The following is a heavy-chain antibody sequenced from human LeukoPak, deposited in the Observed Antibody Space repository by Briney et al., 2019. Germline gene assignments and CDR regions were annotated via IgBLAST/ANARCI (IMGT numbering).Heavy chain of an antibody. V-gene: IGHV3-7*01. Sequence: GGSLRLSCAASGFTFFNYWMSWVRQAPGKGLEWVANINLEGSQKYYVDSLKGRFTISRDNANNLLYLQMNSLRAEDTAVYYCARDVDYANPRHDYWGQGTLVTVSS. J-gene: IGHJ4*02. CDR1: GFTFFNYW. CDR3: ARDVDYANPRHDY. D-gene: IGHD4/OR15-4a*01. CDR2: INLEGSQK.